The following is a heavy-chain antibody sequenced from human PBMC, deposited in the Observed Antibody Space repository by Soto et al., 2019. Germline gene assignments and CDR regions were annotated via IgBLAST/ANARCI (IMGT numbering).Heavy chain of an antibody. CDR1: CGAVSGGSYY. J-gene: IGHJ6*02. CDR2: IYFSGST. Sequence: QVQLQESGPGRVKPSETLSLTCTFSCGAVSGGSYYWNWIRQPPGKGLEWIGYIYFSGSTNYNPSLKSRVTMSIDTSKNQFSLKLSSVTAADTAVYFCTRDVNFGEEDVWGQGTKVTVSS. V-gene: IGHV4-61*01. CDR3: TRDVNFGEEDV. D-gene: IGHD4-17*01.